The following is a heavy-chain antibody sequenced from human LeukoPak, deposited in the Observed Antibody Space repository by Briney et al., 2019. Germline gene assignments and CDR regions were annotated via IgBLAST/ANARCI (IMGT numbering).Heavy chain of an antibody. CDR2: ISSSGSTI. Sequence: GGSLRLSCAASGFTFSSYEMNWVRQAPGKGLEWVSYISSSGSTIYYADSVKGRFTISRDNAKNSLYLQMNSLRADDTAVYYCARASYYYDSSGTLCDYWGQGTLVTVSS. CDR3: ARASYYYDSSGTLCDY. J-gene: IGHJ4*02. V-gene: IGHV3-48*03. D-gene: IGHD3-22*01. CDR1: GFTFSSYE.